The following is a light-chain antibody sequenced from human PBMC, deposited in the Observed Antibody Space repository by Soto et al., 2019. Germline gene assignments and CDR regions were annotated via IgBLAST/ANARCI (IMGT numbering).Light chain of an antibody. Sequence: EIVLTQSPATLSLSPGERATLSCRASQSVSSYLAWYQQKPGQAPRLLIYDASNRATGIPARFSGSGSGTDFTITISSLEPEDFAVYSCQQRSKWPRMYTFGQGTKLEIK. CDR2: DAS. V-gene: IGKV3-11*01. J-gene: IGKJ2*01. CDR1: QSVSSY. CDR3: QQRSKWPRMYT.